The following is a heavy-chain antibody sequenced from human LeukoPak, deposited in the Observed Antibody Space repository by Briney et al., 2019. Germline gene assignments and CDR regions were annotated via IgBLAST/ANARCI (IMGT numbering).Heavy chain of an antibody. Sequence: SETLSLTCAVYGGSFSGYYWSWIRQPPGKGLEWIGEINHSGSTNYNPSLKSRVTISVDTSKNQFSLKLSSVTAADTAVYYCARGPSRGDGYNYGRMFDYWGQGTLVTVSS. V-gene: IGHV4-34*01. J-gene: IGHJ4*02. CDR2: INHSGST. CDR1: GGSFSGYY. D-gene: IGHD5-24*01. CDR3: ARGPSRGDGYNYGRMFDY.